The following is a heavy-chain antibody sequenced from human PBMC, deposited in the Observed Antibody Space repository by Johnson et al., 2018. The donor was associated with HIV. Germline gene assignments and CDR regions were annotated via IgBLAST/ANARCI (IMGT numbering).Heavy chain of an antibody. CDR3: ARDTYYYDSSGYLDAFDI. CDR1: GFTVSSNY. CDR2: IYSGGST. Sequence: MHLVESGGGLVQPGGSLRLSCAASGFTVSSNYMSWVRQAPGKGLEWVSVIYSGGSTYYADSVKGRFTISRDNAKNSLYLQMNSLRAEDTAVYYCARDTYYYDSSGYLDAFDIWGQGTMVTVSS. J-gene: IGHJ3*02. V-gene: IGHV3-66*01. D-gene: IGHD3-22*01.